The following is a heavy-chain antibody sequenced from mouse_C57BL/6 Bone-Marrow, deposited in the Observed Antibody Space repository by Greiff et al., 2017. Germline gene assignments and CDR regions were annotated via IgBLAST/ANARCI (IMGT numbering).Heavy chain of an antibody. J-gene: IGHJ1*03. CDR3: ARGFITTVVGDFDV. D-gene: IGHD1-1*01. CDR2: IYPGSGNT. CDR1: GYTFTDYY. V-gene: IGHV1-76*01. Sequence: QVQLQQSGAELVRPGASVKLSCKASGYTFTDYYINWVKPRPGQGLEWIARIYPGSGNTYYNEKFKGKATLTAEKSSSTAYMQLSSLTSEDSAVYFCARGFITTVVGDFDVWGTGTTVTVSS.